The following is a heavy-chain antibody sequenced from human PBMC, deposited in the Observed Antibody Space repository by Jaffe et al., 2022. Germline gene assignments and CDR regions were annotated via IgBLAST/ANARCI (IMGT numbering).Heavy chain of an antibody. J-gene: IGHJ3*02. D-gene: IGHD5-18*01. Sequence: EVQLVESGGVVVQPGGSLRLSCAASGFTFDDYAMHWVRQAPGKGLEWVSLISWDGGSTYYADSVKGRFTISRDNSKNSLYLQMNSLRAEDTALYYCAKDSHQLWSYFDIWGQGTMVTVSS. CDR1: GFTFDDYA. V-gene: IGHV3-43D*04. CDR3: AKDSHQLWSYFDI. CDR2: ISWDGGST.